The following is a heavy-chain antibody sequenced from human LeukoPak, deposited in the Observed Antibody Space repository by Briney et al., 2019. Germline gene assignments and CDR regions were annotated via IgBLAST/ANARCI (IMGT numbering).Heavy chain of an antibody. D-gene: IGHD3-22*01. CDR2: IYTSGST. Sequence: PSETLSLTCTVSGGSISTYYWSWIRQPAGKGLEWIGRIYTSGSTNYSPSLKSRVTMSVDTSKNQFSLKLSSVTAADTAVYYCARVDYYDSSGYYIHDAFDIWGQGTMVTVSS. CDR1: GGSISTYY. CDR3: ARVDYYDSSGYYIHDAFDI. J-gene: IGHJ3*02. V-gene: IGHV4-4*07.